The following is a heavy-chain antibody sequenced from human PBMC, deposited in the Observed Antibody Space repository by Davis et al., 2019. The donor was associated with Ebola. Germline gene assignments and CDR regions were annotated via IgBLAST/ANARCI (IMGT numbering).Heavy chain of an antibody. D-gene: IGHD2-15*01. CDR1: GYSFTSYW. CDR2: IYPGDSDT. V-gene: IGHV5-51*01. CDR3: ARPIGYCSGGSCYYYYYGMDV. J-gene: IGHJ6*02. Sequence: GESLKISCKGSGYSFTSYWIGWVRQMPGKGLEWIGIIYPGDSDTRYSPSFQGQVTISADKSISTAYLQWSSLKASDTAMYYCARPIGYCSGGSCYYYYYGMDVWGQGTTVTVSS.